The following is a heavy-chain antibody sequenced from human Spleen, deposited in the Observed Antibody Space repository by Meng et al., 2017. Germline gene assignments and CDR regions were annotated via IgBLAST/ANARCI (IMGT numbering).Heavy chain of an antibody. CDR2: IYYSGST. D-gene: IGHD5-24*01. CDR1: GGSISSYY. J-gene: IGHJ2*01. V-gene: IGHV4-59*03. Sequence: SETLSLTCTVSGGSISSYYWNWIRQPPGKGLEWIGYIYYSGSTNSNPSLKSRVTISVDTSKNQFSLKLSSVTAADTAVYYCATRRDGYNSWYFDLWGRGTLVTVSS. CDR3: ATRRDGYNSWYFDL.